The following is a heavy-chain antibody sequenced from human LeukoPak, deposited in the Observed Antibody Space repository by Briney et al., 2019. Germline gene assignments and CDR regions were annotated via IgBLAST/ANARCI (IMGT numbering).Heavy chain of an antibody. CDR2: IYHRGTT. J-gene: IGHJ5*02. V-gene: IGHV4-38-2*02. D-gene: IGHD1-26*01. Sequence: SETLSLTCSVSGFFVSSGYYWGWIRQPPGKGLECIGSIYHRGTTYYNPSLKSRVSMSVDTSKNQFSLKLTSVTAADTAVYYCTREVRSAWASFDPWGQGTLVIVSS. CDR3: TREVRSAWASFDP. CDR1: GFFVSSGYY.